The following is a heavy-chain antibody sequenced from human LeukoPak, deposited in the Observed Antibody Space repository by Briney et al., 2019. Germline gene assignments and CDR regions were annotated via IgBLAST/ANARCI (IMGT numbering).Heavy chain of an antibody. Sequence: GGSLRLSCAASGFTFSSYWMSWVRQAPGEGLEWVANIKQDGSEKYYVDSVKGRFTISRDNAKNSLYLQMNSLRAEDTAVYYCARDSGSYYGSYYFDYWGQGTLVTVSS. V-gene: IGHV3-7*01. CDR2: IKQDGSEK. CDR3: ARDSGSYYGSYYFDY. D-gene: IGHD1-26*01. J-gene: IGHJ4*02. CDR1: GFTFSSYW.